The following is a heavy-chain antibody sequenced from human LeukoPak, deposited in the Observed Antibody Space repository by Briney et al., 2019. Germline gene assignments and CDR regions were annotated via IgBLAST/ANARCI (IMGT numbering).Heavy chain of an antibody. J-gene: IGHJ3*02. CDR3: ARSDYHNSGSHTVFDAFDI. D-gene: IGHD3-10*01. Sequence: PSETLSLTCTVSGVSISRYYWSWIRRPPGKGLEWIGYIDDSGNTNYNPSLKSQVTISVDKSKNQFSLKLSFVAAADTAMYYCARSDYHNSGSHTVFDAFDIWGQGTRVTVSS. V-gene: IGHV4-59*01. CDR2: IDDSGNT. CDR1: GVSISRYY.